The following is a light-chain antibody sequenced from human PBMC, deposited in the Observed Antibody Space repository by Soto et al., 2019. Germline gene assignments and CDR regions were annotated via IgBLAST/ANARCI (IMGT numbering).Light chain of an antibody. CDR2: TAS. CDR3: QQSYTSPRT. J-gene: IGKJ1*01. V-gene: IGKV1-39*01. CDR1: QSITNY. Sequence: DIQMTQSPSSLSASVGDRVTITCRASQSITNYLNWYQQKPGRAPKLLIYTASSLQSGVPSRFTGSGSGTEFTLTISSLQPEDFATYYCQQSYTSPRTFGQGTKVEIK.